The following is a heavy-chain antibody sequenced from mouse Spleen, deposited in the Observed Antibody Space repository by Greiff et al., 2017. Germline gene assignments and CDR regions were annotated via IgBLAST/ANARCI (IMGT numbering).Heavy chain of an antibody. CDR3: TAGGYYGLAWFAY. D-gene: IGHD1-1*01. Sequence: EVQLQQSGTVLARPGASVKMSCKTSGYTFTSYWMHWVKQRPGQGLEWIGAIYPGNSDTSYNQKFKGKAKLTAVTSASTAYMELSSLTNEDSAVYYCTAGGYYGLAWFAYWGQGTLVTVSA. CDR2: IYPGNSDT. CDR1: GYTFTSYW. J-gene: IGHJ3*01. V-gene: IGHV1-5*01.